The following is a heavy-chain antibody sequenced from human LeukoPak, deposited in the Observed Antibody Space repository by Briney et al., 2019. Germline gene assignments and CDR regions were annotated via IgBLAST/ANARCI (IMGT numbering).Heavy chain of an antibody. D-gene: IGHD2-2*01. Sequence: SETLSLTCTVSGGSISSYYWSWIRQPPGKGLEWIGYIYYSGSTNCNPSLKSRVTISVDTSKNQFSLKLSSVTAADTAVYYCGAGCTSTSCYEPFDYWGQGTLVTVSS. CDR1: GGSISSYY. CDR2: IYYSGST. V-gene: IGHV4-59*08. J-gene: IGHJ4*02. CDR3: GAGCTSTSCYEPFDY.